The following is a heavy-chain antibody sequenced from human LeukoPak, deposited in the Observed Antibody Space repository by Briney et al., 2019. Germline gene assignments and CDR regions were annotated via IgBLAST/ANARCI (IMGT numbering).Heavy chain of an antibody. J-gene: IGHJ4*02. CDR3: ARDDSSGPPDY. V-gene: IGHV3-21*01. CDR2: ISSSSSYI. CDR1: GFTFSSYS. Sequence: AGGSLRLSCAASGFTFSSYSMNWVRQAPGKGLEWVSSISSSSSYIYYANSVKGRFTISRDNAKNSLYLQMNSLRAEDTAVYYCARDDSSGPPDYWGQGTLVTVSS. D-gene: IGHD3-22*01.